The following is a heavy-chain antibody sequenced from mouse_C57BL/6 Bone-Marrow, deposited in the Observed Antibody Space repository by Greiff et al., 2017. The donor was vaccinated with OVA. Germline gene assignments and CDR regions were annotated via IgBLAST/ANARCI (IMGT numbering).Heavy chain of an antibody. J-gene: IGHJ3*01. CDR3: ASPAYLLFAY. V-gene: IGHV1-64*01. CDR1: GYTFTSYW. D-gene: IGHD2-10*01. Sequence: QVQLQQPGAELVKPGASVKLSCKASGYTFTSYWMHWVKQRPGQGLEWIGMIHPNSGSTNYNEKFKSKATLTVDKSSSTAYMQLSSLTSEDAAVYYCASPAYLLFAYWGQGTLVTVSA. CDR2: IHPNSGST.